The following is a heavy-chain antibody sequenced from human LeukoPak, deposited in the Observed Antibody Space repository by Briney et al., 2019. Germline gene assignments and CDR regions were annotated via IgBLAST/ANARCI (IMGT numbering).Heavy chain of an antibody. Sequence: GGSLRLSCAASGFTFSSYAMSWVRQAPGKGLEWVSAISGSGGNTYYADSVKGRFTISSDNSKNTLYLQMNSLRAEDTAVYYCAKDPFANFSTSWHYFDCWGQGTLVTVSS. D-gene: IGHD6-13*01. J-gene: IGHJ4*02. CDR2: ISGSGGNT. CDR1: GFTFSSYA. V-gene: IGHV3-23*01. CDR3: AKDPFANFSTSWHYFDC.